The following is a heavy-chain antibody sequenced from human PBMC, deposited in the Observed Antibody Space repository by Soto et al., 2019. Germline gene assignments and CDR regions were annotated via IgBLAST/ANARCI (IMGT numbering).Heavy chain of an antibody. D-gene: IGHD2-15*01. V-gene: IGHV3-7*01. CDR3: SRDVVVGAKALNY. Sequence: GGSLRLSCAASGFTFSNYWMTWVRQAPGKGLEWVANIKEDGSEKHYVDSVKGRLTTSRDNAKNSLYLQMNSLRVEDTAVYFCSRDVVVGAKALNYWGQGALVTVSS. CDR1: GFTFSNYW. J-gene: IGHJ4*02. CDR2: IKEDGSEK.